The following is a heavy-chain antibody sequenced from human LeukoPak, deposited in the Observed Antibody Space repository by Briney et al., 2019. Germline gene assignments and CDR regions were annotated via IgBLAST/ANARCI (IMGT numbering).Heavy chain of an antibody. Sequence: ASVKVSCKASGYTFTGYYIHWVRQAPGQGLEWMGWINTNSGDTNYAQKVQGRVTMTRDTSISTAYMELSRLRSDDTAVYLCARGPYSGYDLVDYWGQGTLVTVSS. CDR2: INTNSGDT. CDR3: ARGPYSGYDLVDY. J-gene: IGHJ4*02. CDR1: GYTFTGYY. V-gene: IGHV1-2*02. D-gene: IGHD5-12*01.